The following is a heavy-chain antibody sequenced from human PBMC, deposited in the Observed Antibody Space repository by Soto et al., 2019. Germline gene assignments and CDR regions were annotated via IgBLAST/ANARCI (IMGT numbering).Heavy chain of an antibody. J-gene: IGHJ4*02. D-gene: IGHD3-22*01. Sequence: GASVKVSCKASGGTFSSYAISWVRQAPGQGFGWMGGIIPIFGTANYAQKFQGRVTITADESTSTAYMELSSLRSEDTAVYYCARVKDSSGYAEFDYWGQGTLVTVSS. V-gene: IGHV1-69*13. CDR3: ARVKDSSGYAEFDY. CDR1: GGTFSSYA. CDR2: IIPIFGTA.